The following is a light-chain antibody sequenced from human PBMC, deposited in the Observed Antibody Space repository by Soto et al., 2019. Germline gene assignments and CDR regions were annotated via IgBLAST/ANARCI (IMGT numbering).Light chain of an antibody. V-gene: IGKV1-5*03. J-gene: IGKJ2*01. CDR1: QSISSW. CDR3: QEYDTYLFT. Sequence: DIQMTQSASTLSASVGDRVTITCRASQSISSWLAWYQQKPGKAPKLLIYKASSLESGVPSRFSGSGSGTDFTLTISSLQPDDFATYYCQEYDTYLFTFGQGTKLEI. CDR2: KAS.